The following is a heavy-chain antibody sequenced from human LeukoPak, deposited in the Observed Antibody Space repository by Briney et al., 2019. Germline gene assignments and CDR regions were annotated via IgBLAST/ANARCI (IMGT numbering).Heavy chain of an antibody. CDR3: ARGAKYCSGGSCYPRTHSPVHRAFDI. CDR1: GGSISSYY. D-gene: IGHD2-15*01. V-gene: IGHV4-59*01. J-gene: IGHJ3*02. Sequence: SETLSLTCTVSGGSISSYYWTWIRQTPGKGPEWIGYIYYTGSTNYNPSLRSRVTISIDTSKKQFSLNLSSVTAADTAVYYCARGAKYCSGGSCYPRTHSPVHRAFDIWGQGTMVTVSS. CDR2: IYYTGST.